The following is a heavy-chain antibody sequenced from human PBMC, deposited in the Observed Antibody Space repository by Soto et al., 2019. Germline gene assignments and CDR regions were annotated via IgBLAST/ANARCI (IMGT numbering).Heavy chain of an antibody. Sequence: QVQLVESGGAVVQPGKSLRLSCAASGFTFSRYGMYWVRQAPGKRLERVAAISYDGSNNYHADSVKGRFTISRDNSKNTLYLQLNSLSTEETAVYYCAKGIVKYTYGACDYWGQGVLVTVSS. CDR2: ISYDGSNN. CDR1: GFTFSRYG. J-gene: IGHJ4*02. CDR3: AKGIVKYTYGACDY. D-gene: IGHD5-18*01. V-gene: IGHV3-30*18.